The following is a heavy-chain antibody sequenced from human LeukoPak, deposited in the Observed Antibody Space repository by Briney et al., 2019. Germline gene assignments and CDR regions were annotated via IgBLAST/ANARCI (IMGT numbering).Heavy chain of an antibody. Sequence: ASVKVSCKASGYTFTGYYMHWARQAPGQGLEWMGWINPNSGGTNYAQKFQGWVTMTRDTSISTAYMELSRLRSDDTAVYYCARDATGTRPITFDMDVWGQGTTVTVSS. CDR2: INPNSGGT. CDR3: ARDATGTRPITFDMDV. V-gene: IGHV1-2*04. J-gene: IGHJ6*02. CDR1: GYTFTGYY. D-gene: IGHD1-1*01.